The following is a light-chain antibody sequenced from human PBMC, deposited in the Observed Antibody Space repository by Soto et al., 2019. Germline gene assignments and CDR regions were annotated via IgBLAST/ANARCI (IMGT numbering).Light chain of an antibody. CDR2: EVT. Sequence: QSALTQPASVSGSPGQSITIPCTGTSSDVGAYDYVSWYQQHPGKAPNLMIYEVTNRPSGVSNRFSGSKSGNKASLTISGLQAEDVAYYYYSSYATASIMVFGGGTKHTDL. CDR3: SSYATASIMV. V-gene: IGLV2-14*01. CDR1: SSDVGAYDY. J-gene: IGLJ2*01.